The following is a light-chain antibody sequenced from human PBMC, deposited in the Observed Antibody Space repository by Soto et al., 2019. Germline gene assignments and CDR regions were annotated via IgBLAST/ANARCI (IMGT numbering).Light chain of an antibody. J-gene: IGKJ3*01. Sequence: EIVLTQSPATLSLSPGERATLSCRASQSISNYLAWYQQKPGQAPRLLIYDASNRATSIPASFSGSESGTNFTLAISSLEPEELAVYYCHNRGNWPPGVTFGPGTKVDIK. CDR1: QSISNY. CDR3: HNRGNWPPGVT. V-gene: IGKV3-11*01. CDR2: DAS.